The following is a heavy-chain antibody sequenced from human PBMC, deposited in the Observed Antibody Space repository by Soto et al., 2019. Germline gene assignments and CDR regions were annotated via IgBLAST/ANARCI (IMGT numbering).Heavy chain of an antibody. Sequence: SVKVSCKASGGTFSSYAISWVRQAPGQGLEWMGGIIPIFGTANYAQKFQGRVTITADKSTSTAYMELSSLRSEDTAVYYCARDGGWGGSGSHPRSRYYCYGMDVWGQGTTVTVYS. CDR2: IIPIFGTA. D-gene: IGHD3-10*01. CDR3: ARDGGWGGSGSHPRSRYYCYGMDV. V-gene: IGHV1-69*06. CDR1: GGTFSSYA. J-gene: IGHJ6*02.